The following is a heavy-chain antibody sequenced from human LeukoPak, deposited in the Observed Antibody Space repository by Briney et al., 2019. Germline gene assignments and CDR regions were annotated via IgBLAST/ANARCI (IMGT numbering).Heavy chain of an antibody. D-gene: IGHD1-26*01. V-gene: IGHV3-74*01. CDR3: VRDLGGRSGH. CDR1: VFAFSSNW. Sequence: GGCVTLSCAASVFAFSSNWIYWVRHAPWKGLVWVSRINEDGSTTNCEDSVKGRSTIFRDNAKNTLYLQMNSLRAEDTAVYYCVRDLGGRSGHWGQGTLVTVSS. CDR2: INEDGSTT. J-gene: IGHJ4*02.